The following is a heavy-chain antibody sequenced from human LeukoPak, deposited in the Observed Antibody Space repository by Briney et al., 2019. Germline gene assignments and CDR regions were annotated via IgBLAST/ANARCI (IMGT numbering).Heavy chain of an antibody. CDR1: GFTFARST. D-gene: IGHD3-3*01. Sequence: PGGSLRLSCVASGFTFARSTMNWVRQAPGKGLEWVSYISSSGSTIYYADSVKGRFTISRDNAKNSLYLQMNSLRAEDTAVYYCARGSLEWLFLLDPWGQGTLVTVSS. J-gene: IGHJ5*02. CDR2: ISSSGSTI. CDR3: ARGSLEWLFLLDP. V-gene: IGHV3-48*04.